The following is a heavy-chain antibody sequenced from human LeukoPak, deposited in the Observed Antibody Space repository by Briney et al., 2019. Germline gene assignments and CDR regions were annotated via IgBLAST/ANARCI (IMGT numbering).Heavy chain of an antibody. CDR1: GFTFSDYY. J-gene: IGHJ2*01. Sequence: GGSLRLSCAASGFTFSDYYMSWIRQAPGKGLEWVSYISSSGSTIYYADSVKGRFTTSRDNAKNSLYLQMNSLRAEDTAVYYCARAPRVAGRYFDLWGRGTLVTVSS. CDR3: ARAPRVAGRYFDL. D-gene: IGHD6-19*01. V-gene: IGHV3-11*01. CDR2: ISSSGSTI.